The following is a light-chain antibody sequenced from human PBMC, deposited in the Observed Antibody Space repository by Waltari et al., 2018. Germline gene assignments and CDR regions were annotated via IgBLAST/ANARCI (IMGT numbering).Light chain of an antibody. CDR2: RND. Sequence: QSVLTQPPSASGTPGQRVTISCSGSTSNIGTTYVYWYQQFPGTAPKLLIYRNDLRPSGGPDRFSGSKSGTSASLAISGLRSEDEADYYCASWDDSLSGRVFGGGTKLTVV. J-gene: IGLJ3*02. V-gene: IGLV1-47*01. CDR1: TSNIGTTY. CDR3: ASWDDSLSGRV.